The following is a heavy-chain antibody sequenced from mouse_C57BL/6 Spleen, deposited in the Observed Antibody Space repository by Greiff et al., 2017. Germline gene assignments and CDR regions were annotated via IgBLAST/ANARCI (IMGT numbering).Heavy chain of an antibody. V-gene: IGHV1-42*01. CDR2: INPSTGGT. CDR3: ASGSRAMDY. J-gene: IGHJ4*01. CDR1: GYSFTGYY. Sequence: VQLKESGPELVKPGASVKISCKASGYSFTGYYMNWVKQSPEKSLEWIGEINPSTGGTTYNQKFKAKATLTVDKSSSTAYMQLKSLTSEDSAVYYCASGSRAMDYWGQGTSVTVSS.